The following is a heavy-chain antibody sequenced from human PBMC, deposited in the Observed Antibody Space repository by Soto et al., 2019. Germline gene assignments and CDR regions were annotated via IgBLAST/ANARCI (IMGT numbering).Heavy chain of an antibody. CDR1: GYTFTSCY. CDR3: ARADKGGSY. V-gene: IGHV1-46*01. Sequence: QVQLVQSGAEVKKPGASMKVSCKASGYTFTSCYINWVRQAPGQGLEWMGIINPSGGRTSYAQKFQGRVTMTRDTSTSTVYMELSGLRSDDTAVYYCARADKGGSYWGQGALVTVSS. D-gene: IGHD1-26*01. J-gene: IGHJ4*02. CDR2: INPSGGRT.